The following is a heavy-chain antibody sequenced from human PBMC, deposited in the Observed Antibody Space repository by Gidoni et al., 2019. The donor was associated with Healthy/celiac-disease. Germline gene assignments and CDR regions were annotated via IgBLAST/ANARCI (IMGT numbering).Heavy chain of an antibody. CDR1: GGSISCYY. CDR2: SYYRGST. CDR3: ARPRRVVAAAGTDWYFDL. J-gene: IGHJ2*01. D-gene: IGHD6-13*01. V-gene: IGHV4-59*08. Sequence: QVHLHEPGPGLVKPSETPSLTCTVFGGSISCYYRSGIRQPPGKGLEWIGYSYYRGSTNYNPSLKSRVTISVDTTKNQFSLKLSSVTAADTAVYYCARPRRVVAAAGTDWYFDLWGRGTLVTVSS.